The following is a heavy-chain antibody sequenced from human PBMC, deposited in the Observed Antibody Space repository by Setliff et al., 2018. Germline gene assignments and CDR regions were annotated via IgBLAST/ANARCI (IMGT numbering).Heavy chain of an antibody. J-gene: IGHJ3*01. Sequence: PGESLKISCKGSGYSFTSYWIGWVRQMPGKGLEWMGIIYPGDADTRYSPSFQGQVTISADKSISTAYLQWSSLKASDTAMHYCASPSAGWTKPFDVWGQGTMVTVSS. CDR1: GYSFTSYW. D-gene: IGHD6-19*01. V-gene: IGHV5-51*01. CDR2: IYPGDADT. CDR3: ASPSAGWTKPFDV.